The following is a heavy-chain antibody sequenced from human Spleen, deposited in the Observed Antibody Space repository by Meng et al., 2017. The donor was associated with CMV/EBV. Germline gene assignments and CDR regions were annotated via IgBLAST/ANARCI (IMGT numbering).Heavy chain of an antibody. CDR3: ARDRYYGSGTYYY. CDR1: GFTFSAYY. Sequence: AASGFTFSAYYISWIRQAPGKGLEWISYISSSGSTIYYADSVKGRFTVSRDNAKKLLYLQMNSLRAEDTAVHYCARDRYYGSGTYYYWGQGTLVTVSS. CDR2: ISSSGSTI. V-gene: IGHV3-11*01. J-gene: IGHJ4*02. D-gene: IGHD3-10*01.